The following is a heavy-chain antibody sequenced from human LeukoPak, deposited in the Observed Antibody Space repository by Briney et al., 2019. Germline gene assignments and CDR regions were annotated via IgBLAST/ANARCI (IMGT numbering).Heavy chain of an antibody. D-gene: IGHD2-15*01. CDR1: GYSISSGYY. J-gene: IGHJ6*03. CDR2: SHQSGAT. Sequence: PSETLSLTCTVSGYSISSGYYWGWIRQPPGKGLEWIGSSHQSGATYYNPSLKGRVTISQETSRNQFSLKLSSVTAADTAVYYCARAYGSTYCSGGSCYPVYYMDVWGKGTTVTVSS. V-gene: IGHV4-38-2*02. CDR3: ARAYGSTYCSGGSCYPVYYMDV.